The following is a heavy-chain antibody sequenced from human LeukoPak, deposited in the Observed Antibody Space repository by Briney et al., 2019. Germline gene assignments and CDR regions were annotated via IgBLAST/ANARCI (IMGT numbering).Heavy chain of an antibody. CDR1: GFTFSSYW. V-gene: IGHV3-7*01. Sequence: GGSLRLSCAASGFTFSSYWMSWVRQAPGKGLEWVANIKEDGSAKYYVDSVKGRFTISRDNAKNSVYLQMNSLRTEDTAVYYCAKGAYGSGEYWGQGTLVTVSS. J-gene: IGHJ4*02. D-gene: IGHD3-10*01. CDR3: AKGAYGSGEY. CDR2: IKEDGSAK.